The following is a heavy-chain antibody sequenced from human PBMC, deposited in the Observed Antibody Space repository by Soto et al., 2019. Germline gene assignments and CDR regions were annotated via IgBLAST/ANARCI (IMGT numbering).Heavy chain of an antibody. CDR3: ARGVGEVLVGAYFYYGMEV. CDR2: INHSGST. V-gene: IGHV4-34*01. Sequence: PSDTLSLTCAVYGGSFRGYYWSWISQSPGTGLEWIGEINHSGSTNYNPSLKSRVTISIDTSKNQFSLKLNSVTAADTAVYYCARGVGEVLVGAYFYYGMEVWGQGTTVTVS. CDR1: GGSFRGYY. J-gene: IGHJ6*02. D-gene: IGHD2-8*02.